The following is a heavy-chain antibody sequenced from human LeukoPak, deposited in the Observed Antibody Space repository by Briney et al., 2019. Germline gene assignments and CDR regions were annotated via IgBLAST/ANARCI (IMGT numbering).Heavy chain of an antibody. CDR3: ASNPDYDSSGSPVDY. D-gene: IGHD3-22*01. Sequence: SVKVSCKASGGTFSSYAISWVRQAPGQGLEWMEGIIPIFGTANYAQKFQGRVTITTDESTSTAYMELSSLRSEDTAVYYCASNPDYDSSGSPVDYWGQGTLVTVSS. J-gene: IGHJ4*02. V-gene: IGHV1-69*05. CDR1: GGTFSSYA. CDR2: IIPIFGTA.